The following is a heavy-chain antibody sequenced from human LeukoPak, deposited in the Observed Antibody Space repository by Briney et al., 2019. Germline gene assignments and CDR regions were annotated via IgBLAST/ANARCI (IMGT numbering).Heavy chain of an antibody. D-gene: IGHD2-2*01. V-gene: IGHV3-23*01. J-gene: IGHJ4*02. Sequence: GGSLRLSCAASGFTFSNYAMSWVRQAPGKGLEWVSAISGSGGSTYYADSVKGRFTISRDNSKNTLYLQMNSLRAEDTAVYYCAKVPGPVVPAAPDYRGQGTLVTVSS. CDR1: GFTFSNYA. CDR3: AKVPGPVVPAAPDY. CDR2: ISGSGGST.